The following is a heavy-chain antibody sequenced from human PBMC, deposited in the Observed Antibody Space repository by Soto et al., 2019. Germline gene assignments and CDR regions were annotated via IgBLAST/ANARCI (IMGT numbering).Heavy chain of an antibody. D-gene: IGHD3-22*01. Sequence: GGSLRLSCAASGFTVSSNYMSWDRQAPGKGLEWVSVIYSGGSTYYADSVKGRFTISRDNSKNTLYLQMNSLRAEDTAVYYCARDRVESGYPEYFQHWGQGALVTVSS. J-gene: IGHJ1*01. CDR2: IYSGGST. CDR1: GFTVSSNY. CDR3: ARDRVESGYPEYFQH. V-gene: IGHV3-53*01.